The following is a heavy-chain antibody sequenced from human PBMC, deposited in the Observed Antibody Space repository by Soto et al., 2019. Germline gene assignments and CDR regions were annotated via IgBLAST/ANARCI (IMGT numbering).Heavy chain of an antibody. J-gene: IGHJ4*02. Sequence: SVKVSCKASGGTFSSYAISWVRQAPGQGLEWMGGIIPIFGTANYAQKFQGRVTITADESTSTAYMELSSLRSEDTAVYYCARAPLGIIVAPDFWGQGTLVTGSS. V-gene: IGHV1-69*13. CDR3: ARAPLGIIVAPDF. CDR1: GGTFSSYA. CDR2: IIPIFGTA. D-gene: IGHD3-22*01.